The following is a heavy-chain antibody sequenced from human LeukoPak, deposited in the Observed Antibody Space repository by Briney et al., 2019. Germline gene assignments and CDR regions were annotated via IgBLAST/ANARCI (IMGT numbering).Heavy chain of an antibody. V-gene: IGHV4-39*01. CDR1: GGSMNTRSYS. J-gene: IGHJ6*02. Sequence: SETLSLTCSVSGGSMNTRSYSWGWIRQPPGKGLEWIGSIYYSGSTYYNPSLKSRVTISVDTSKNQFSLKLSSVTAADTAVYYCARQGCSSTSCYLPSYYYYGMDVWGQGTTVTVSS. D-gene: IGHD2-2*01. CDR3: ARQGCSSTSCYLPSYYYYGMDV. CDR2: IYYSGST.